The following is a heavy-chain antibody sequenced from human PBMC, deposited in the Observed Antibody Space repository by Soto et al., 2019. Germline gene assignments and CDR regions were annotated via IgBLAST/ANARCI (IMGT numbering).Heavy chain of an antibody. J-gene: IGHJ5*02. Sequence: GASVKVSCKASGGTFSSYAISWVRQAPGQGLEWMGGIIPIFGTANYAQKFQGRVTITADESTSTAYMELSSLRSEDTAVYYCARVGCSGGSCYSGPWGQGTLVTVSS. D-gene: IGHD2-15*01. CDR3: ARVGCSGGSCYSGP. CDR1: GGTFSSYA. V-gene: IGHV1-69*13. CDR2: IIPIFGTA.